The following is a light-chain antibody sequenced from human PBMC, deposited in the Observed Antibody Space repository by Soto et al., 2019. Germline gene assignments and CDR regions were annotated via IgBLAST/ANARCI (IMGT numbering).Light chain of an antibody. CDR2: GDS. V-gene: IGLV1-40*01. Sequence: QSVLTQPPSVSGAPGQTVTISCTGSSSNIGRGYDVHWYQQVPGSAPRLLLSGDSNRPSGVTDRFSGSRSGTSASLAITGLQAEDEADYYCQTFDSTLTISWVFGGGTKLTVL. J-gene: IGLJ3*02. CDR1: SSNIGRGYD. CDR3: QTFDSTLTISWV.